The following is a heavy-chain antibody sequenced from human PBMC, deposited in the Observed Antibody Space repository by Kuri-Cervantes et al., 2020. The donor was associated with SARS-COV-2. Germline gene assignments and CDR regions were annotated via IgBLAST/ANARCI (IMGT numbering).Heavy chain of an antibody. CDR1: GLTFSSYG. CDR2: ISYDGSNK. Sequence: GESLQISCAASGLTFSSYGMHWVRQAQGKGLEWVAVISYDGSNKYYADSVKGRFTISRDNSKNTLYLQMNSLRAEDTAVYYCAKDQRGLYCSITSRDFFDYWGQGTLVTVSS. J-gene: IGHJ4*02. CDR3: AKDQRGLYCSITSRDFFDY. V-gene: IGHV3-30*18. D-gene: IGHD2-2*01.